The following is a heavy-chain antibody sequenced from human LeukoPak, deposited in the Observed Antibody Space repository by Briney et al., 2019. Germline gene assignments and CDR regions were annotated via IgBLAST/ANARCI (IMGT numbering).Heavy chain of an antibody. CDR2: IWYDGSNK. Sequence: AGGSLRLSCAASGFTFSSYGMHWVRQAPGKGLEWVAVIWYDGSNKYYADSVKGRFTISRDNSKNTLYLQMNGLRAEDTAVYYCATYRRGYHDSSESYYFDYWGQGTLVTVSS. CDR1: GFTFSSYG. J-gene: IGHJ4*02. V-gene: IGHV3-33*01. D-gene: IGHD3-22*01. CDR3: ATYRRGYHDSSESYYFDY.